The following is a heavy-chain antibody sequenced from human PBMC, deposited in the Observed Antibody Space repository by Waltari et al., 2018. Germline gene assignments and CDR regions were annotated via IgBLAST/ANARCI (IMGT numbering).Heavy chain of an antibody. CDR2: IKQDGSEK. V-gene: IGHV3-7*01. D-gene: IGHD3-16*01. Sequence: EVQLVESGGGLVQPGGSRRLSCAASGFTFGSLWMRWVRQAPGRGLEWVASIKQDGSEKYYVDSVKGRFTISRDNVDYSLFLQMSTLRAEDTAVYYCARLLGGVTTFDSWGQGTLVTVSS. J-gene: IGHJ4*02. CDR3: ARLLGGVTTFDS. CDR1: GFTFGSLW.